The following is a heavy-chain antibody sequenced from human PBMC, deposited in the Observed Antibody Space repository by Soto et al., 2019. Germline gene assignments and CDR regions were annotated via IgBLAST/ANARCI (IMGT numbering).Heavy chain of an antibody. V-gene: IGHV4-39*01. J-gene: IGHJ4*02. CDR2: TYYSGST. CDR3: ARQAVAGTRWPPSYFDY. D-gene: IGHD6-19*01. Sequence: PSETLSLTCTVSGGSISSSSYYWGWIRQPPGKGLEWIGSTYYSGSTYYNPSLKSRVTISVDTSKNQFSLKLSSVTAADTAVYYCARQAVAGTRWPPSYFDYWGQGTLVTVSS. CDR1: GGSISSSSYY.